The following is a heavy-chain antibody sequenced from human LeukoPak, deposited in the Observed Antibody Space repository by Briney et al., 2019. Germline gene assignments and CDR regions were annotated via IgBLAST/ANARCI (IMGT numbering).Heavy chain of an antibody. D-gene: IGHD3-22*01. CDR1: GYTFTGYY. Sequence: ASVKVSCKASGYTFTGYYMYWVRQAPGQGLEWMGWINPNSGGTNYAQKIQGRVTMTRDTSISTAYMELSRLRSDDTAVYYCARDLNYYDSSGYYLGPYAGGGEGFDYWGQGTLVTVSS. V-gene: IGHV1-2*02. CDR3: ARDLNYYDSSGYYLGPYAGGGEGFDY. J-gene: IGHJ4*02. CDR2: INPNSGGT.